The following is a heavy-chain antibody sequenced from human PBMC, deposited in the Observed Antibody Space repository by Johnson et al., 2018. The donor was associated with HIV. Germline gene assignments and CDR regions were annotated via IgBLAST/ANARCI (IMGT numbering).Heavy chain of an antibody. CDR1: GFTVNSNY. CDR3: ARSEGYSYGYNDAFDI. V-gene: IGHV3-53*01. J-gene: IGHJ3*02. D-gene: IGHD5-18*01. Sequence: EVQLVESGGGLIQPGGSLRLSCAASGFTVNSNYMSWVRQAPGKGLEWVSVIYTGGNTHYADSVKGRFTISRDNAKNSLYLKMNSLRAEDTALYYCARSEGYSYGYNDAFDIWGQGTMVTVSS. CDR2: IYTGGNT.